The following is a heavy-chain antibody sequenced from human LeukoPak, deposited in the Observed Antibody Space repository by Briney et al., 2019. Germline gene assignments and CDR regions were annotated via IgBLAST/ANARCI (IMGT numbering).Heavy chain of an antibody. D-gene: IGHD6-13*01. V-gene: IGHV3-23*01. CDR2: ISGSGGST. CDR3: AKDWGIAAAGPFDY. J-gene: IGHJ4*02. Sequence: GGSLRLSCAASGFTFSSYGMSWVRQAPGKRLEWVSAISGSGGSTYYADSVKGRFTISRDNSKNTLYLQMNSLRAEDTAVYYCAKDWGIAAAGPFDYWGQGTLVTVSS. CDR1: GFTFSSYG.